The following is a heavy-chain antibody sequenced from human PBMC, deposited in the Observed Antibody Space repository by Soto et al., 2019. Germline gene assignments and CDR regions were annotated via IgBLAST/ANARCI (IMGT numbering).Heavy chain of an antibody. CDR2: IGGGGGST. CDR3: AKDSLAVAVSMDV. D-gene: IGHD6-19*01. Sequence: EVQLLESGGGLVQPGGSLRLSCAASGFTFSNFAMGWVRQGPGEGLEWVAAIGGGGGSTYYADSVKGRFTVSRDNSKNTLYLQMNSLRAEDTAVYYCAKDSLAVAVSMDVWGQGTTVTVSS. CDR1: GFTFSNFA. V-gene: IGHV3-23*01. J-gene: IGHJ6*02.